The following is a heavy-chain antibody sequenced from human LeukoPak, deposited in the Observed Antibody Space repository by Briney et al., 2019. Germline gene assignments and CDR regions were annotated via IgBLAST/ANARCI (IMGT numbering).Heavy chain of an antibody. CDR2: IKQDGSEK. V-gene: IGHV3-7*01. CDR1: GFTFSSYW. Sequence: QPGGSLRLSCAASGFTFSSYWMSWVRQAPGKGLEWVANIKQDGSEKYYVDSVKGRFTISRDNAKNSLYLQMNNLRAEDTAVYYCAELGITMIGGVWGKGTTVTISS. CDR3: AELGITMIGGV. D-gene: IGHD3-10*02. J-gene: IGHJ6*04.